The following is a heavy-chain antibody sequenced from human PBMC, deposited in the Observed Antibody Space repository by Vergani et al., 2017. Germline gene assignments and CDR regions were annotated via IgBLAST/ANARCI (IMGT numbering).Heavy chain of an antibody. J-gene: IGHJ4*02. CDR3: ARLDSGYSYGLIDY. Sequence: QLQLQESGPGLVKPSETLSLTCTVSGGSISSSSYYWGWIRQPPGKGLEWIGSIYYSGSTYYNPSLKSRVTISVDTSKNQFSLKLSSVTAADTAVYYCARLDSGYSYGLIDYWGQGILVTVSS. CDR1: GGSISSSSYY. CDR2: IYYSGST. V-gene: IGHV4-39*01. D-gene: IGHD5-18*01.